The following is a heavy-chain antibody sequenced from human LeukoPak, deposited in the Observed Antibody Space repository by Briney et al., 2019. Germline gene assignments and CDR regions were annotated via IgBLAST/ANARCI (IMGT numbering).Heavy chain of an antibody. CDR3: ASDRRRLRGITGGGDAFAI. J-gene: IGHJ3*02. CDR2: IYSDGSI. CDR1: GFSVGGNY. Sequence: GGSLRLSCAASGFSVGGNYISWVRRAPGKGLEWVSMIYSDGSIFHADSVKGRFTMSRDNSRNTLDLRMNSLRVEDTAVYFCASDRRRLRGITGGGDAFAIERQGTMPTV. V-gene: IGHV3-53*01. D-gene: IGHD1-14*01.